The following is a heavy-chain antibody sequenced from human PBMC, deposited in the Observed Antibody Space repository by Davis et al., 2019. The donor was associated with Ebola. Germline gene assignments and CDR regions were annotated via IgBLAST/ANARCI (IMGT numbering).Heavy chain of an antibody. CDR1: GYTFTGYA. CDR2: INGGNGNT. J-gene: IGHJ6*02. D-gene: IGHD1-7*01. CDR3: ARPNWNYAYYYGMDV. V-gene: IGHV1-3*01. Sequence: ASVKVSCKASGYTFTGYAIHWVRQAPGQRLEWMGWINGGNGNTKYSQKFQGRVSITRDTSASTAYMELSSLRSEDTAVYYCARPNWNYAYYYGMDVWGQGTTVTVSS.